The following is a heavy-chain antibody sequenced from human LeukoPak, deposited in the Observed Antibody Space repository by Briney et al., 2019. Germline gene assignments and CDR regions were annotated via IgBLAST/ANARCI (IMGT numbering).Heavy chain of an antibody. CDR2: ISAGGGST. Sequence: PGGSLRLSCAASGFTFSSYAMTWVRQAPGKGLEWVSAISAGGGSTYYADSVKGRFTISRDNSKNTLYLQLNSLRAEDTAVFYCARDGGLDFWGQGTLVTVSS. D-gene: IGHD2-15*01. V-gene: IGHV3-23*01. CDR1: GFTFSSYA. J-gene: IGHJ4*02. CDR3: ARDGGLDF.